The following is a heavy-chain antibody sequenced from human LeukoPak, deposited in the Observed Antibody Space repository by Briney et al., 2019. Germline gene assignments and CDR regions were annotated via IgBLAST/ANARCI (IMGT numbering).Heavy chain of an antibody. D-gene: IGHD3-9*01. CDR1: GGSISSSNW. Sequence: PSETLSLTCAVSGGSISSSNWWSWVRQPPGKGLDWFGEIYHSGSTNYNPSLKSRVTISVETSKKQFSLKLSSVTAADTAVYYCARNPAYYDILSGYYASGYFDYWGQGTLVTVSS. J-gene: IGHJ4*02. CDR3: ARNPAYYDILSGYYASGYFDY. V-gene: IGHV4-4*02. CDR2: IYHSGST.